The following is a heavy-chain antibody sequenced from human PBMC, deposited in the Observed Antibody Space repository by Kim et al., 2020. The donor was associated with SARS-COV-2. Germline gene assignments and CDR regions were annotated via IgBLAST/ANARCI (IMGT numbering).Heavy chain of an antibody. CDR2: MFNIGTT. J-gene: IGHJ6*02. CDR1: GFSVSGHY. D-gene: IGHD3-16*01. CDR3: SRDGGYNYYGMDG. Sequence: GGSLRLSCAVSGFSVSGHYMTWVRQAPGKGLEWVSVMFNIGTTYYADSVKGRFTISRHISNNTLYLQMNSLRTEDTAVYYCSRDGGYNYYGMDGWGPGT. V-gene: IGHV3-53*04.